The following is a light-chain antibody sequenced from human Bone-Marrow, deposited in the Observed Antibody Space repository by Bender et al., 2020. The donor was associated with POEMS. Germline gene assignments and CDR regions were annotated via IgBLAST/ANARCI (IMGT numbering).Light chain of an antibody. CDR2: DVS. Sequence: QSALTQPASVSGSPGQSITISCTGTNSNVGGYDYVSWYQQHPGKAPKLMIYDVSRRPSGVPDRFSGSKSGTTASLTVSGLQAEDEADYYCSSYANSHIFFGGVTKLTVL. CDR1: NSNVGGYDY. CDR3: SSYANSHIF. J-gene: IGLJ2*01. V-gene: IGLV2-8*01.